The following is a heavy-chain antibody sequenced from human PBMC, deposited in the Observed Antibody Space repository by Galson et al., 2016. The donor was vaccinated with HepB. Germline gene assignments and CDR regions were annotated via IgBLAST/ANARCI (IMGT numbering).Heavy chain of an antibody. CDR1: GFTFNNAW. Sequence: SLRLSCAASGFTFNNAWMNWVRQAPGKGLEWVGRVKSKTDGGAKDYAAPVKGRFTISRDDSKTTVYLQMNSLKSEDTAVYYCTTTEIYCIGGSCHSRPDYWGQGTLVTVSS. J-gene: IGHJ4*02. V-gene: IGHV3-15*01. CDR2: VKSKTDGGAK. D-gene: IGHD2-15*01. CDR3: TTTEIYCIGGSCHSRPDY.